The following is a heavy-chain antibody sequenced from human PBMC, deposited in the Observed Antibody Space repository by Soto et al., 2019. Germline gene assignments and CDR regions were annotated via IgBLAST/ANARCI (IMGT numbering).Heavy chain of an antibody. D-gene: IGHD2-2*02. Sequence: SETLSLTCAVYGGSFSGYYWSWIRQPPGEGLEWIGEINHSGSTNYNPSLKSRVTISVDTSKNQFSLKLSSVTAADTAVYYCARDSRVDTLYYYYYGMDVWGQATTVT. CDR1: GGSFSGYY. CDR2: INHSGST. J-gene: IGHJ6*02. V-gene: IGHV4-34*01. CDR3: ARDSRVDTLYYYYYGMDV.